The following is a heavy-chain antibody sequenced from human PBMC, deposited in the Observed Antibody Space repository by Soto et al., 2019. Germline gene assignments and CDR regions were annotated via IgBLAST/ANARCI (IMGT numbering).Heavy chain of an antibody. CDR1: GFSFSSYT. CDR3: ARESDPAKAFDI. V-gene: IGHV3-21*01. CDR2: ISGASTDI. Sequence: GSLRLSCAASGFSFSSYTLNWFRQAPEKGLEWVSSISGASTDIYYTDLVKGRFTISRDNVKNSLFLQMNSLRAEDTAVYYCARESDPAKAFDIWGQGTMVTVSS. J-gene: IGHJ3*02.